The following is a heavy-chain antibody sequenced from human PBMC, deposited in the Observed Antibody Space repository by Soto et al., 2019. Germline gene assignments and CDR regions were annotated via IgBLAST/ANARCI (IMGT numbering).Heavy chain of an antibody. J-gene: IGHJ4*02. CDR2: ISGSGGST. CDR1: GCTFSSCA. Sequence: PGGSLRLSCAASGCTFSSCAMSGVRQAPGKGLEWVSAISGSGGSTYYAYSVKGRFTISRDNSKNTLYLQMNSLRAEDTAVYYCAKDRAYYDFCSGPPGHWGQGTLVTVSS. D-gene: IGHD3-3*01. CDR3: AKDRAYYDFCSGPPGH. V-gene: IGHV3-23*01.